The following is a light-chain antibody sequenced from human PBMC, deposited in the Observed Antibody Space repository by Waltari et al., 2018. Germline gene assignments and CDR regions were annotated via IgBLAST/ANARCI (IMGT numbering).Light chain of an antibody. Sequence: DIQLTQSPSTLSASVGDRVTITCRASQSIYSWLAWYQQKPEKAPKLLIYRASSLESGVPSRFSGSGSGTEFTLTISSLQPDDLATYYCQQYNSCSPVTFGGGTKVEIK. CDR2: RAS. CDR1: QSIYSW. J-gene: IGKJ4*01. CDR3: QQYNSCSPVT. V-gene: IGKV1-5*03.